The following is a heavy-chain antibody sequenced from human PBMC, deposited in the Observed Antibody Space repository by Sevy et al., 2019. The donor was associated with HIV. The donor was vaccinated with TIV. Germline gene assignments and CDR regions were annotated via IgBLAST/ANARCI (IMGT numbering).Heavy chain of an antibody. D-gene: IGHD3-10*01. V-gene: IGHV3-74*01. Sequence: GWSLRLSCAASGFTFSSYWMHWVRQAPGKGLVWVSRINSDGSSTSYADSVKGRFTISRDNAKNTLYLQMNSLRAEDTAVYYCARGPYYYGSGSYFRMDAFDIWGQGTMVTVSS. CDR1: GFTFSSYW. CDR2: INSDGSST. J-gene: IGHJ3*02. CDR3: ARGPYYYGSGSYFRMDAFDI.